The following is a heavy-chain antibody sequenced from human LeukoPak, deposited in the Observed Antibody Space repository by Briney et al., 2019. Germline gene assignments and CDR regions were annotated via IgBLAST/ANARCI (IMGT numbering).Heavy chain of an antibody. V-gene: IGHV1-69*06. CDR3: ARGVVAAKSIYYYYGMDV. CDR1: GGTFSSYA. Sequence: SVKVSCKASGGTFSSYAISWVRQAPGQGLEWMGGIIPIFGTANYAQKFQGRVTITADKSTSTAYMELSSLRSVDTAVYYCARGVVAAKSIYYYYGMDVWGKGTTVTVSS. D-gene: IGHD2-15*01. J-gene: IGHJ6*04. CDR2: IIPIFGTA.